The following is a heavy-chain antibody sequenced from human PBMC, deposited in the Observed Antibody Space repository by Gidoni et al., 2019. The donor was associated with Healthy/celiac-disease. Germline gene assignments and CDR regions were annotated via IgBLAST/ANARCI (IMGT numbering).Heavy chain of an antibody. Sequence: EVQLLESGGGLVQPGGSLRLSCAASGFNFSSYAMSWVRQAPGKGLEWVSAISGSGGSTYYADSVKGRLTISRDNSKNTLYLQMNSLRAEDTAVYYCAKAPPGSIFGVVYYYMDVWGKGTTVTVSS. J-gene: IGHJ6*03. D-gene: IGHD3-3*02. V-gene: IGHV3-23*01. CDR3: AKAPPGSIFGVVYYYMDV. CDR2: ISGSGGST. CDR1: GFNFSSYA.